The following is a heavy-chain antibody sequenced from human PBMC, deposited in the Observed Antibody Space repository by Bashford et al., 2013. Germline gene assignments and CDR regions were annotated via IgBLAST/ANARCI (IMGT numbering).Heavy chain of an antibody. D-gene: IGHD2-15*01. CDR3: GRYCSGGSCSVS. Sequence: SETLSLTCTVSGGSISSGSYYWNWIRQPPGKTLEWIGYIYYSGNINYNPSLKSRATMSLDTSKNQFSLRLSSVTAADTAMYYCGRYCSGGSCSVSWGQGTLVTVSS. CDR2: IYYSGNI. CDR1: GGSISSGSYY. V-gene: IGHV4-61*01. J-gene: IGHJ4*02.